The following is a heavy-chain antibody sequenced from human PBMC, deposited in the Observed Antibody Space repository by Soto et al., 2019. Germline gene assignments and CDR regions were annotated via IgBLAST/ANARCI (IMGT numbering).Heavy chain of an antibody. J-gene: IGHJ1*01. D-gene: IGHD5-12*01. CDR1: GGTFSSFG. V-gene: IGHV1-69*01. CDR2: IIPVFGRP. Sequence: QVQLVQSGAELKKPGSSVKVSCRASGGTFSSFGISWVRQAPGQGLEWMGGIIPVFGRPNYAQRFRGRLTITADESTNTGYMELIDLTSDDTAVYYCAREGSGYNFWGQGTQVTVSS. CDR3: AREGSGYNF.